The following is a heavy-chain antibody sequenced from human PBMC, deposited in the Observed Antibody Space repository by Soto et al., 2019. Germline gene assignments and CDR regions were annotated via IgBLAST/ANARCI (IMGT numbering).Heavy chain of an antibody. D-gene: IGHD2-2*01. J-gene: IGHJ6*02. CDR3: ARSQGSSTSLEIYYYYYYGMDV. CDR2: IIPISDTT. V-gene: IGHV1-69*01. Sequence: QVQLVQSGAEVKKPGSSVKVSCKASGGTFSSYAISWVRQAPGQGLEWMGGIIPISDTTNYAQKFQGRVTITADETTSTAYMEQSSVTSEDTAVYYCARSQGSSTSLEIYYYYYYGMDVWGQGTTVTVSS. CDR1: GGTFSSYA.